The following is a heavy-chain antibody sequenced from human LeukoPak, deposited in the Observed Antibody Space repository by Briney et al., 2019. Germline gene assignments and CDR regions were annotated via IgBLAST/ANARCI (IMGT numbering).Heavy chain of an antibody. Sequence: GGSLRLSCAASGFNFSDYYMSWIRQAPGKGLEWVSYISSSGSTIYYADSVKGRFTISRDNAKNSLYLQMNSLRAEDTAVYYCAKPYSSSWGDFDYWGQGTLVTVSS. CDR2: ISSSGSTI. D-gene: IGHD6-13*01. CDR1: GFNFSDYY. J-gene: IGHJ4*02. V-gene: IGHV3-11*01. CDR3: AKPYSSSWGDFDY.